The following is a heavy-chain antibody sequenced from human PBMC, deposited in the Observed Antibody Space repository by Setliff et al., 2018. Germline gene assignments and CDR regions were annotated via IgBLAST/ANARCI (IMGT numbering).Heavy chain of an antibody. Sequence: GGSLRLSCVASGFTFSRYWMTWVRQAPGKGLEWVANIKEDGSEKYYVDSVKGRFTMSRDNAKNSLYLQMNSLRVEDTAVYYCARDGGEYWGQGTLVTVSS. CDR1: GFTFSRYW. J-gene: IGHJ4*02. D-gene: IGHD3-16*01. V-gene: IGHV3-7*01. CDR2: IKEDGSEK. CDR3: ARDGGEY.